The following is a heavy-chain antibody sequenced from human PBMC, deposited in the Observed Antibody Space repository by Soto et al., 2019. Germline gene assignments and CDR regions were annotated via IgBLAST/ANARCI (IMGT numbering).Heavy chain of an antibody. Sequence: PGGSLRLSCAASGFTFSNYEMNWVRQAPGKGLEWVSYISSSGSTIYYADSVKGRFTISRDNAKNSLYLQMNSLRAEDMAVYYCARDLRFLEWFLFDPWGQGTLVTVSS. CDR2: ISSSGSTI. CDR3: ARDLRFLEWFLFDP. D-gene: IGHD3-3*01. CDR1: GFTFSNYE. J-gene: IGHJ5*02. V-gene: IGHV3-48*03.